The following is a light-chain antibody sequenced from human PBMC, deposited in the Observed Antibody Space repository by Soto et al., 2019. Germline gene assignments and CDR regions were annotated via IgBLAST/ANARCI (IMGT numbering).Light chain of an antibody. J-gene: IGLJ7*01. V-gene: IGLV2-8*01. Sequence: QSALTQPPSASGSPGQSVTISCTGTSSDVGGYKYVSWYQQHPGKAPKLMIYEVSKRPSGVPDRFSGSKSGNTASLTVSGLQAEDEADYYCSSYAGSNNVFGSGTQLTVL. CDR3: SSYAGSNNV. CDR1: SSDVGGYKY. CDR2: EVS.